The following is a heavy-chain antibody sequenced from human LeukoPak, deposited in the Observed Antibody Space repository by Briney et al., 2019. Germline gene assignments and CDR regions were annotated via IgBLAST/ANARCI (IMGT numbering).Heavy chain of an antibody. CDR1: GYTFTSYG. CDR3: ARDSVPLYYYDSSGYYPLFDP. J-gene: IGHJ5*02. CDR2: ISAYSGNT. Sequence: ASVKVSCKASGYTFTSYGISWVRQAPGQGLEWMGWISAYSGNTNYAQKLQGRVTMTTDTSTSTTYMELRSLRSDDTAVYYCARDSVPLYYYDSSGYYPLFDPWGQGTLVTVSS. V-gene: IGHV1-18*01. D-gene: IGHD3-22*01.